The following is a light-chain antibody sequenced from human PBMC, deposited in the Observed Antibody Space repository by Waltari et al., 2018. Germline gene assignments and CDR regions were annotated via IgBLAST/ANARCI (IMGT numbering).Light chain of an antibody. CDR1: SSDVGPYNR. CDR3: SSYTRSSTYV. J-gene: IGLJ1*01. CDR2: EVS. V-gene: IGLV2-18*02. Sequence: QSALTQPPSVSGSPGQSVTISCTGTSSDVGPYNRVSWYQQPPGTAPKLLIYEVSNRPSGVPARFSGSKSGNTASLTISGLQADDEADYYCSSYTRSSTYVFGTGTKVTVL.